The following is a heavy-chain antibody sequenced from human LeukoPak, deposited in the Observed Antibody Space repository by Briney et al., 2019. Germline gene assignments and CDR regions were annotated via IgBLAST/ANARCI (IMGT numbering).Heavy chain of an antibody. Sequence: GGSLRLSCATSGFTFSSYAMSWVRQAPGKGLEWVSAISGSGGSTYYADSVKGRFTISRDNSKNTLYLQMNSLRAEDTAVYYCANAGLSLITYAFDIWGQGTMVTVSS. CDR1: GFTFSSYA. V-gene: IGHV3-23*01. D-gene: IGHD3-22*01. CDR3: ANAGLSLITYAFDI. J-gene: IGHJ3*02. CDR2: ISGSGGST.